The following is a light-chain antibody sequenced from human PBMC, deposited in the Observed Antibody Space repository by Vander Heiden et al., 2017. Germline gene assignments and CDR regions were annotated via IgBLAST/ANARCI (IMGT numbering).Light chain of an antibody. Sequence: AIRITHSPSSLSASTGDRVTITCRASQGISSYLAWYQQKPGKAPKLLIYAASTLQSGVPSRFSGSGSGTDFTLTISCLQSEDFATYYCQQYYSYPRTFGQGTKLEIK. J-gene: IGKJ2*01. CDR2: AAS. V-gene: IGKV1-8*01. CDR1: QGISSY. CDR3: QQYYSYPRT.